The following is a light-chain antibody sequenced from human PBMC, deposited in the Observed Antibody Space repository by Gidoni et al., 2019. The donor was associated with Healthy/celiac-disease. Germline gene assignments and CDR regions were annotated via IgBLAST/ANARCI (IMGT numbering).Light chain of an antibody. J-gene: IGKJ1*01. V-gene: IGKV1-5*03. CDR2: KAS. Sequence: DIQMTQSPSTLSASVGDRVTITCRDSQSISSWLAGYQQKPGKAPKLLIYKASSLESGVPSRFSGSGSGTEFTLTISSLQPDDFATYYCQQYNSYSTFGQGTKVEIK. CDR3: QQYNSYST. CDR1: QSISSW.